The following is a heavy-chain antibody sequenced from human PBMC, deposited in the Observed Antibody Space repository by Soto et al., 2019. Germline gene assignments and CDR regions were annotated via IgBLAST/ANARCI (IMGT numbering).Heavy chain of an antibody. J-gene: IGHJ4*02. V-gene: IGHV4-59*01. CDR3: TKYRRTDAEAYSFDY. CDR2: IHYSGST. CDR1: GGSISGSY. Sequence: SETLSLTCTVSGGSISGSYWSWIRQTPGQVLERVGYIHYSGSTNYNPSLTRRVTMSVDSAKNQFSLQLSSVTASDTAVYFYTKYRRTDAEAYSFDYWGQGALVTVPS. D-gene: IGHD2-21*01.